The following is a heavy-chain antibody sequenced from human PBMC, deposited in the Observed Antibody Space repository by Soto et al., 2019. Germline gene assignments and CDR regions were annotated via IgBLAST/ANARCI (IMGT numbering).Heavy chain of an antibody. CDR3: AGGNSRPLWLGELLGGVNNWIDP. CDR2: MNPNNGNT. V-gene: IGHV1-8*01. CDR1: GYTVTSYY. J-gene: IGHJ5*02. Sequence: QVQLVQSGAEVKKPGASVKVSCKASGYTVTSYYINWVRQATGQGLEWMGWMNPNNGNTGYAPKSEGRVTMNCKTSNSTVHWVRGSLSSQDKGVYYCAGGNSRPLWLGELLGGVNNWIDPWGQGTLV. D-gene: IGHD3-10*01.